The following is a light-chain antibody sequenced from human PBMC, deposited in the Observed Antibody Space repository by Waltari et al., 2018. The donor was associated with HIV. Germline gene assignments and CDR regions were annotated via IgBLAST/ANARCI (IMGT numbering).Light chain of an antibody. CDR1: TRPLTPPSY. Sequence: VLTPDPSLPVSPVGTFPLTRASTTRPLTPPSYPLTTPHRPGQAPRPLIFSSNKRHSWTPEHVSGSLLGDKAVLTLSPVQPEDEADYYCLLYYGGRRPSWVFGGGTKLTVL. V-gene: IGLV7-43*01. J-gene: IGLJ3*02. CDR3: LLYYGGRRPSWV. CDR2: SSN.